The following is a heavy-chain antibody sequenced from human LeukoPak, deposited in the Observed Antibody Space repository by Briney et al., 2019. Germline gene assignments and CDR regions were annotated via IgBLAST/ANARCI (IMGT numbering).Heavy chain of an antibody. V-gene: IGHV3-74*01. Sequence: GGSLRLSCAASGFTFSSYWMHWVRQAPGKGLVWVSRINSDGNSTNYADSVKGRFTVSRDNAKNTLYLQMNSLRAEDTAVYFCARVLDGSGSRSFDYWGQGTLVTVSS. CDR2: INSDGNST. J-gene: IGHJ4*02. CDR1: GFTFSSYW. CDR3: ARVLDGSGSRSFDY. D-gene: IGHD3-10*01.